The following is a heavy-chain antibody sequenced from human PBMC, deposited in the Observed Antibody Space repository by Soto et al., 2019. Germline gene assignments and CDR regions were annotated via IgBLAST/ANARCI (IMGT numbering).Heavy chain of an antibody. CDR3: ARGLIVMLAGIEELINSHFDS. V-gene: IGHV4-31*03. J-gene: IGHJ4*02. Sequence: PSETLSLTCTVSDASINSGSYYWSWIRQHPGKGLEWIGFIYYSGTTYYNPPLKSRVATSVDTSKNQFSLRLSSVTAADTAVYYCARGLIVMLAGIEELINSHFDSWGQGTLVTVSS. CDR1: DASINSGSYY. CDR2: IYYSGTT. D-gene: IGHD2-21*02.